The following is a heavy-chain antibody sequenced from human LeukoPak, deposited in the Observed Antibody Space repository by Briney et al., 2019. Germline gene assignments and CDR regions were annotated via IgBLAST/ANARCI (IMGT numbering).Heavy chain of an antibody. J-gene: IGHJ3*01. CDR2: IKQDGSEK. D-gene: IGHD3-22*01. Sequence: GGSLRLSCAASGFTFSSYWMSWVRQAPGKGLEWVANIKQDGSEKYYVDSVKGRFTISRDNAKNSLYLQMNSLRAEDTAVYYCARDWLAGNPYHAFDLWGKGTMVTVSS. CDR1: GFTFSSYW. CDR3: ARDWLAGNPYHAFDL. V-gene: IGHV3-7*01.